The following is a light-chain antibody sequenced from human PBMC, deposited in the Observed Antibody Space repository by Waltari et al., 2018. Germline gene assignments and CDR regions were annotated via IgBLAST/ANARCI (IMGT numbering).Light chain of an antibody. CDR3: SSYTTSSTQV. CDR2: DVS. J-gene: IGLJ2*01. CDR1: SSDVGGYNY. V-gene: IGLV2-14*01. Sequence: QSALTQPASVSGSPGQSITISCTGTSSDVGGYNYVSWYQQHPGKAPKVMIYDVSNRPSGVSTRFSGSKSGDTASLTISGLQAEDEADYYCSSYTTSSTQVFGGGTKLTVL.